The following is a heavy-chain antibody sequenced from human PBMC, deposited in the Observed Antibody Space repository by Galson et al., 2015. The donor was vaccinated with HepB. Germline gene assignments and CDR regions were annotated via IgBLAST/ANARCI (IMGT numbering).Heavy chain of an antibody. D-gene: IGHD5-18*01. CDR1: GFSFSDST. Sequence: SLRLSCAASGFSFSDSTIHWVRQAPGKGLEWFGRIKRKPNNYATTYAASMRGRFTISRDDSKSTAYLQVNSLKTDDTAVYSCIADKGDAGLVTWGQGTLVTVSS. CDR2: IKRKPNNYAT. J-gene: IGHJ5*02. CDR3: IADKGDAGLVT. V-gene: IGHV3-73*01.